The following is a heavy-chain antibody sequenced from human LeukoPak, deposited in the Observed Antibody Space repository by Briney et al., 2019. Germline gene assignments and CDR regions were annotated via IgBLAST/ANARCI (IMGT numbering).Heavy chain of an antibody. V-gene: IGHV3-7*01. CDR3: VTEYWYRFGY. Sequence: GGSLRLSCAASGFNFNAYNMAWIRQAPGKGLEWLATADWAGRATEHTHSVRGRFTMSRDNAKNSIYLEMNSLSAEDTAVYFCVTEYWYRFGYWGLGILVTVSS. CDR2: ADWAGRAT. CDR1: GFNFNAYN. D-gene: IGHD1-14*01. J-gene: IGHJ4*02.